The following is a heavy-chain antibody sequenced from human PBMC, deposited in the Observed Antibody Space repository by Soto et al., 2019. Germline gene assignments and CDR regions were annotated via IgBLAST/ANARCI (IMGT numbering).Heavy chain of an antibody. Sequence: PGGSLRLSCAASGFTFSSYAMSWVRQAPGKGLEWVSAISGSGGSTYYADSVKGRFTISRDNSKNTLYLQMNSLRAEDTAVYYCATTTVVTPAGGYFDYWGQGTLVTVSS. D-gene: IGHD4-17*01. V-gene: IGHV3-23*01. CDR1: GFTFSSYA. J-gene: IGHJ4*02. CDR3: ATTTVVTPAGGYFDY. CDR2: ISGSGGST.